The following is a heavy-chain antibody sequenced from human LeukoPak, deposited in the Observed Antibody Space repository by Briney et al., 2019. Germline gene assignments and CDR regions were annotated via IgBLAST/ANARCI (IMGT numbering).Heavy chain of an antibody. CDR3: ARDKRSYYDSSGSFDY. Sequence: GASVKVSCKASGYTFTGYYMHWVRQAPGQGLEWMGWINPNSGGTNYAQKFQGRVTMTRDTSISTAYMELSRLRSDDTAVYYCARDKRSYYDSSGSFDYWGQGTLVTVSS. D-gene: IGHD3-22*01. J-gene: IGHJ4*02. CDR2: INPNSGGT. V-gene: IGHV1-2*02. CDR1: GYTFTGYY.